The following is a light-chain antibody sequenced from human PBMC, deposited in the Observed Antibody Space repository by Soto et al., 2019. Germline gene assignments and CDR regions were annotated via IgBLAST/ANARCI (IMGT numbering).Light chain of an antibody. V-gene: IGKV3-15*01. CDR1: QNVRSN. CDR3: QQRSSWIT. Sequence: EIVMTQSPTTLSVSPGERATLSCRASQNVRSNLAWYQQKPGQAPRLLIYGASTRATGIPARFSGRGSGTDFTLTISSLEPEDFAVYYCQQRSSWITFGQGTRLEIK. CDR2: GAS. J-gene: IGKJ5*01.